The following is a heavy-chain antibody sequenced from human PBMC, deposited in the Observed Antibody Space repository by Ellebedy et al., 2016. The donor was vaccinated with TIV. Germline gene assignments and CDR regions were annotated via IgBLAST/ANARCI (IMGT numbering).Heavy chain of an antibody. V-gene: IGHV3-21*01. CDR2: ISSSGSYI. D-gene: IGHD4-17*01. J-gene: IGHJ5*02. CDR3: AKDGDHYDLPDP. CDR1: GFSFSSYV. Sequence: GESLKISXAASGFSFSSYVMNWVRQAPGKGLEWVSSISSSGSYIDYVTSVKGRFTISRDNAKKSLYLQMNVLRDEDTAVYYCAKDGDHYDLPDPWGQGTLVTVSS.